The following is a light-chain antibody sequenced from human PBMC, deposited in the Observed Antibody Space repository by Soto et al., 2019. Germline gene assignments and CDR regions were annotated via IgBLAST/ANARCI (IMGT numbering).Light chain of an antibody. Sequence: QSALTQPASVSGSPGQSITISCTGTSSDVGSYNYVSWYQQHPGKAPKLMIYEVSNRPSGVSDRFSGSKSGNTASLTISGLQAEDEADYYCCSYTSTNSRAFGRGTQLTVL. J-gene: IGLJ6*01. CDR2: EVS. CDR1: SSDVGSYNY. CDR3: CSYTSTNSRA. V-gene: IGLV2-14*01.